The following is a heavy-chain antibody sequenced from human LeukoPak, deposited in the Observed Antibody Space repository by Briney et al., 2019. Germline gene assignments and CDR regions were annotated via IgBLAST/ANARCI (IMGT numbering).Heavy chain of an antibody. V-gene: IGHV3-21*01. CDR1: GFSFSQHS. CDR3: VTGDNPDYTWENLRLDAFDI. Sequence: GGSLRLSCEASGFSFSQHSMGWVRLAPGKGLEWVSSITGCGTFTFYADSVKGRFTVSRDNANNLLFLQLHSLRADDTAIYYCVTGDNPDYTWENLRLDAFDIWGQGTMVTVSS. D-gene: IGHD3-16*01. J-gene: IGHJ3*02. CDR2: ITGCGTFT.